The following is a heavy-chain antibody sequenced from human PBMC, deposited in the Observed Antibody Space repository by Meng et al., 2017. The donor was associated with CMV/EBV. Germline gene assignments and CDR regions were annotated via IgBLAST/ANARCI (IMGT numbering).Heavy chain of an antibody. Sequence: SVTVSCKASGGTFSSYAISWVRQAPGQGLEWMGGIIPIFGTANYAQKFQGRVTITTDESTSTAYMELSSLRSEDTAVYYCASLYCSSTSCYTDGLGYYYYGMDVWGQGTTVTVSS. CDR1: GGTFSSYA. V-gene: IGHV1-69*05. J-gene: IGHJ6*02. D-gene: IGHD2-2*02. CDR3: ASLYCSSTSCYTDGLGYYYYGMDV. CDR2: IIPIFGTA.